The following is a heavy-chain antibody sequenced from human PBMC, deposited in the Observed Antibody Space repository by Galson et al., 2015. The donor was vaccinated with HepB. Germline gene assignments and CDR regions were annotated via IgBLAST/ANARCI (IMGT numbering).Heavy chain of an antibody. D-gene: IGHD6-13*01. V-gene: IGHV3-30*18. J-gene: IGHJ4*02. CDR3: AKIPAAQGGVY. Sequence: SLRLSCAASGFTFSSYGMHWVRQAPGKGLEWVAVISYDGSNKYYADSVKGRFTISRDNSKNTLYLQMNSLRAEDTAVYYCAKIPAAQGGVYWGQGTLVTVSS. CDR2: ISYDGSNK. CDR1: GFTFSSYG.